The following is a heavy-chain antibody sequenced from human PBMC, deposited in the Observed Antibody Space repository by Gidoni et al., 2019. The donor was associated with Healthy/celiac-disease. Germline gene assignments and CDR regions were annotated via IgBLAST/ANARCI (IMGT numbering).Heavy chain of an antibody. CDR2: IKQDGSEK. J-gene: IGHJ4*02. V-gene: IGHV3-7*01. D-gene: IGHD6-19*01. Sequence: EVQLVESGGGLVQPGGSLRPPCAASGFTFSSYWMSWVRQAPGKGLEWVANIKQDGSEKYYVDSVKGRFTISRDNAKNSLYLQMNSLRAEDTAVYYCARWSYSSGWSFDYWGQGTLVTVSS. CDR1: GFTFSSYW. CDR3: ARWSYSSGWSFDY.